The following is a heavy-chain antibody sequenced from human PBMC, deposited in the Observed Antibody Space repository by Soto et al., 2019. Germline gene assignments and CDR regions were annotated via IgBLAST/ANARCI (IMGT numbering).Heavy chain of an antibody. V-gene: IGHV4-59*08. D-gene: IGHD6-13*01. CDR3: ARLDSSIWYYKYQDGSPD. CDR1: GGSSSSYD. CDR2: IYYSGST. Sequence: PSEPLPHTWTVSGGSSSSYDWSWIRQPTGKGLEWIGYIYYSGSTNYNPSLKSRVTISVDTSKNQFSLKLSSVTAADTAVYYCARLDSSIWYYKYQDGSPDWGQGTLVTVSS. J-gene: IGHJ4*02.